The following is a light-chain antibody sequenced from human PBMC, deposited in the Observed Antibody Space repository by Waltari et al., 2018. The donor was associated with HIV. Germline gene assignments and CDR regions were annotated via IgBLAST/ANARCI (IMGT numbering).Light chain of an antibody. CDR3: QQKTSYPLT. CDR1: PNLRNY. J-gene: IGKJ3*01. Sequence: DILLTQFPPFLSASVGDRVTITFRASPNLRNYFAWYQKKPGRAPQLLINGSTSVQSAIPSRMAGSGSGDYFTLTSSSLHPEDFATYYCQQKTSYPLTFGPGTRVDVK. V-gene: IGKV1-9*01. CDR2: GST.